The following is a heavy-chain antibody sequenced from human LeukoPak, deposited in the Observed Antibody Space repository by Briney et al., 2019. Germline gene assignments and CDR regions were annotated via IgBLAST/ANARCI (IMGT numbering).Heavy chain of an antibody. CDR3: ARVVVITTYYGMDV. CDR1: GYTFTSYD. D-gene: IGHD3-22*01. V-gene: IGHV1-8*01. CDR2: MNPNSGNT. J-gene: IGHJ6*02. Sequence: ASVRVSCKASGYTFTSYDINWVRQATGQGLEWMGWMNPNSGNTGYAQKFQGRVTMTRNTSISTAYMELSSLRSEDTAVYYCARVVVITTYYGMDVWGQGTLVTVSS.